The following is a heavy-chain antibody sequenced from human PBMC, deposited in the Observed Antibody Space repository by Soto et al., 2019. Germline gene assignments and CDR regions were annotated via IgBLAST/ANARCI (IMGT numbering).Heavy chain of an antibody. D-gene: IGHD6-13*01. V-gene: IGHV3-48*01. CDR2: ISSSSTI. CDR3: ASSKGYSSSWYWFDP. Sequence: GGSLRLSCAASGFTFSSYSMNWVRQAPGKGLEWVSYISSSSTIYYADSVKGRFTISRDNAKNSLYLQMNSLRAEDTAVYYCASSKGYSSSWYWFDPWGQGTLVTVSS. J-gene: IGHJ5*02. CDR1: GFTFSSYS.